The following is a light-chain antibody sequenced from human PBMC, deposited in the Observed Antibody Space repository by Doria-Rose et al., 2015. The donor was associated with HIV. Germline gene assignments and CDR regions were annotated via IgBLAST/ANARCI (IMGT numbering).Light chain of an antibody. CDR2: AAS. V-gene: IGKV1-39*01. Sequence: TITCRASQTVSTYLNWFQQEPGKAPKLLIYAASRLQSGVPSRFSGSGSGTDFTLTISGLQPGDFATYYCQQTYSSPPWTFGQGTKVEMK. CDR3: QQTYSSPPWT. CDR1: QTVSTY. J-gene: IGKJ1*01.